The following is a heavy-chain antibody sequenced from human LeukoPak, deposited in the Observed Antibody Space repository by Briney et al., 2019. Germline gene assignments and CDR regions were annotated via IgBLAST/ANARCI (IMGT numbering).Heavy chain of an antibody. J-gene: IGHJ4*02. CDR1: GDSISRRSYY. CDR3: ARRIAVAGYFDY. V-gene: IGHV4-39*01. Sequence: SETLSLTCTVSGDSISRRSYYWGWIRQPPGKGLEWIGSIYYSGSTYYNPSLKSRVTISVDTSKNQFSLKLSSVTAADTAVYYCARRIAVAGYFDYWGQGTLVTVSS. CDR2: IYYSGST. D-gene: IGHD6-19*01.